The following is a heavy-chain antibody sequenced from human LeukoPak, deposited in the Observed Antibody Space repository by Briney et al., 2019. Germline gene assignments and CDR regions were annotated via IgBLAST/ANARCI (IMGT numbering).Heavy chain of an antibody. CDR1: AFTFDDYA. Sequence: GRSLRLSCAASAFTFDDYAMHWVRQAPGKGLEWVSGISRNSGAIGYADSVKGRFTISRDNAKNSLFLQMNSLQEEDTALYFCAKGISVTDYYYGMDVWGQGTTVTVSS. D-gene: IGHD2-21*02. J-gene: IGHJ6*02. CDR2: ISRNSGAI. V-gene: IGHV3-9*01. CDR3: AKGISVTDYYYGMDV.